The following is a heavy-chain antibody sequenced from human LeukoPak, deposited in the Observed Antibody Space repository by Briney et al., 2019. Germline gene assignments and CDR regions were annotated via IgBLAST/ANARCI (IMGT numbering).Heavy chain of an antibody. J-gene: IGHJ4*02. CDR1: GYTFTSYD. CDR2: MSPNSGNT. CDR3: ARDPPYGSLFDY. V-gene: IGHV1-8*01. Sequence: ASVKVSCKASGYTFTSYDINWVRQATGQGLEWMGWMSPNSGNTGYAQKFQGRVTMTRDTSIGTAYLELSSLKSEDTAMYYCARDPPYGSLFDYWGQGTLVTVSS. D-gene: IGHD4-17*01.